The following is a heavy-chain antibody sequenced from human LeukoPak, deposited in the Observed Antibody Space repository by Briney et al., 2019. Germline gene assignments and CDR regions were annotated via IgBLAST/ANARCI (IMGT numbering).Heavy chain of an antibody. CDR2: ISSSGSTI. D-gene: IGHD6-13*01. CDR1: GFSFSDYY. Sequence: PGGSLRLSCAASGFSFSDYYMSWIRQAPGKGLEWVSYISSSGSTIYYADSVKGRFTISRDNAKNSLYLQMNSLRAEDTAVYYCARAGYSSSWYYFDYWGQGTLVTVSS. CDR3: ARAGYSSSWYYFDY. V-gene: IGHV3-11*01. J-gene: IGHJ4*02.